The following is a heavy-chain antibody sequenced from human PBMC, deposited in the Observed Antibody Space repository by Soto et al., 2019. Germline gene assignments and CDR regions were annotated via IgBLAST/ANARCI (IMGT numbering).Heavy chain of an antibody. D-gene: IGHD3-22*01. V-gene: IGHV4-59*01. CDR1: GGSISSYY. J-gene: IGHJ3*02. CDR3: AREGLTYYYDSSGQAASDI. CDR2: IYYSGST. Sequence: ETLSLTCPVSGGSISSYYWSWIRQPPGKGLEWIGYIYYSGSTNYNPSLKSRVTISVDTSKNQFSLKLSSVTAADTAVYYCAREGLTYYYDSSGQAASDIWGQVTMVT.